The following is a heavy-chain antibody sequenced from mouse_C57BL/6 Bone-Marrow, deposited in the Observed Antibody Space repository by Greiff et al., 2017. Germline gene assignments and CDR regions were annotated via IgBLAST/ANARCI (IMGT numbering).Heavy chain of an antibody. CDR2: IWGVGST. V-gene: IGHV2-6*01. CDR1: GFSLTSYG. J-gene: IGHJ2*01. CDR3: ASPPNWEGY. D-gene: IGHD4-1*01. Sequence: VKLVESGPGLVAPSQSLSITCTVSGFSLTSYGVDWVRQSPGKGLEWLGVIWGVGSTNYNSALKSRLSISKDNSKSQVFLKMNSLQTDDTAMYYCASPPNWEGYWGQGTTLTVSS.